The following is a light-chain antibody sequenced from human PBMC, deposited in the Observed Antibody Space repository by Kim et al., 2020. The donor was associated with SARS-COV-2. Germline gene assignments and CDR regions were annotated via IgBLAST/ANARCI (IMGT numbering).Light chain of an antibody. V-gene: IGLV3-21*04. CDR2: YDS. Sequence: SYELTQPPSVSVAPGKTARITCGGNNIESKSVHWYQQKPGQAPVLVIYYDSDRPSGIPERFSGSNSGNTATLTISRVEAGDEADYYCQAWDSSSDHPVFG. J-gene: IGLJ3*02. CDR3: QAWDSSSDHPV. CDR1: NIESKS.